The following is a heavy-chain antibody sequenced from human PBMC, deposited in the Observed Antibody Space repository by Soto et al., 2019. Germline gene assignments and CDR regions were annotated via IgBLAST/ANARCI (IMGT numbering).Heavy chain of an antibody. Sequence: GGSLRLSCAASGFTFSSYSIHWVRQAPGKGLEWVAVISYDGSNKHYADSVEGRFTISRDNSKNTLYLQMNSLTTEDTAVYYCAKGERWLQSFFDYWGQGTLVTVAS. J-gene: IGHJ4*02. CDR2: ISYDGSNK. D-gene: IGHD5-12*01. CDR1: GFTFSSYS. CDR3: AKGERWLQSFFDY. V-gene: IGHV3-30*18.